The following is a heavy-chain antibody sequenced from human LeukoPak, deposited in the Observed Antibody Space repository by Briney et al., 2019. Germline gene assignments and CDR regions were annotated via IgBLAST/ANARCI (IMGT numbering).Heavy chain of an antibody. CDR1: GFTLTSYV. D-gene: IGHD6-19*01. Sequence: GGSLRHSCAASGFTLTSYVMHWVRPAPRRGLGWVAVISYDGSNKYYADSVKGRFTISRDNSKNTLYLQMNSLRAEDTAVYYCANLEVAGEAFDIWGQGTMVTVSS. CDR3: ANLEVAGEAFDI. CDR2: ISYDGSNK. V-gene: IGHV3-30*18. J-gene: IGHJ3*02.